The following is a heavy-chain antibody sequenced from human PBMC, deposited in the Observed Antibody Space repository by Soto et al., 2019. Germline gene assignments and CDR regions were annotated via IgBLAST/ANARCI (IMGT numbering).Heavy chain of an antibody. CDR1: GFTFSSYG. D-gene: IGHD2-15*01. J-gene: IGHJ4*02. CDR3: AKERCSGGSCPVDY. V-gene: IGHV3-30*18. CDR2: ISYDGSNK. Sequence: ESGGGVVQPGRSLRLSCAASGFTFSSYGMHWVRQAPGKGLEWVAVISYDGSNKYYADSVKGRFTISRDNSKNTLYLQMNSLRAEDTAVYYCAKERCSGGSCPVDYWGQGTLVTVSS.